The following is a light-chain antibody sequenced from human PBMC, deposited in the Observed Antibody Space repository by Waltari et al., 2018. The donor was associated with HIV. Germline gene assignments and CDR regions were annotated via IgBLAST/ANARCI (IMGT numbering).Light chain of an antibody. V-gene: IGLV2-11*01. J-gene: IGLJ2*01. CDR3: CSYAGSYTYVV. Sequence: QSALTQPRPVSGSPGQSVTMSCSGTSSDVGGYKYVLWYQQHPGKAPKLLIYDVNKRPSVVSDRFSGSKSCNTASLTISGLQVEDEADYYCCSYAGSYTYVVLGGGTKLTVL. CDR1: SSDVGGYKY. CDR2: DVN.